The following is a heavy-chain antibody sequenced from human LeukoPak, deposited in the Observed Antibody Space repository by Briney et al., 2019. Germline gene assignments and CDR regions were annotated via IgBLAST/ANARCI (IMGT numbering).Heavy chain of an antibody. J-gene: IGHJ3*02. CDR3: ARPITMVRGVIWDAFDI. Sequence: GGSLRLSCAASGFTFSSYGMHWVRQAPGKGLEWVAVISYDGSNKYYADSVKGRFTISRDNSKNTLYLQMNSLRAEDTAVYYCARPITMVRGVIWDAFDIWGQGTMVTVSS. D-gene: IGHD3-10*01. CDR2: ISYDGSNK. CDR1: GFTFSSYG. V-gene: IGHV3-30*03.